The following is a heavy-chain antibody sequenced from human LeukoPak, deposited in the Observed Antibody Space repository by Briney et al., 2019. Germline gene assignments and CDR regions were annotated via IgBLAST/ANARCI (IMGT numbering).Heavy chain of an antibody. CDR1: GFTFSSYA. D-gene: IGHD2-15*01. V-gene: IGHV3-23*01. CDR3: AKDGIVVVVAATPDY. J-gene: IGHJ4*02. CDR2: ISGSGGST. Sequence: PGGSLRLSCAASGFTFSSYAMSWVRQAPGKGLEWVSAISGSGGSTCYADSVKGRFTISRDNSKNTLYLQMNSLRAEDTAVYYCAKDGIVVVVAATPDYWGQGTLVTVSS.